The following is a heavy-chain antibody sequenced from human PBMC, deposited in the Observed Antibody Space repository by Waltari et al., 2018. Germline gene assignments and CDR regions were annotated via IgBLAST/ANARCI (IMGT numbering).Heavy chain of an antibody. D-gene: IGHD6-19*01. V-gene: IGHV4-4*09. Sequence: QVQLQESGPGLVQPSETLSLTCTVSGGPISSSSWSWIRQPPGKGLEWIGYIYTSGSTNYNPSLKSRVTISVDTSKNQFSLKLSSVTAADTAVYYCARYSSGWPGSAFDIWGQGTMVTVSS. J-gene: IGHJ3*02. CDR3: ARYSSGWPGSAFDI. CDR1: GGPISSSS. CDR2: IYTSGST.